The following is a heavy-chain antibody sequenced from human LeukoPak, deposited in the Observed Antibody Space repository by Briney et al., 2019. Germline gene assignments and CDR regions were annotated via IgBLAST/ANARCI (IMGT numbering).Heavy chain of an antibody. D-gene: IGHD3-10*01. CDR3: ARSPYGDYFDY. CDR1: GGSITGHY. J-gene: IGHJ4*02. V-gene: IGHV4-4*07. CDR2: IYTNEYT. Sequence: SETLSLTCTVSGGSITGHYWSWNRQPAGKGLEWIGRIYTNEYTNYNPSLKNRVTMSVDTSKNQFSLRLSSVTAADTAVYYCARSPYGDYFDYWGQGILVTVSS.